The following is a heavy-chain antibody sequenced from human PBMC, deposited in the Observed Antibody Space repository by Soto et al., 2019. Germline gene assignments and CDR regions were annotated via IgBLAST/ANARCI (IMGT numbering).Heavy chain of an antibody. CDR1: GYSFAGYW. V-gene: IGHV5-51*01. J-gene: IGHJ1*01. CDR3: ARRGYSNTDGYFQH. CDR2: IYPGDSDT. D-gene: IGHD6-13*01. Sequence: GESLKISCTGSGYSFAGYWIAWVRQMPGKGLEWMGIIYPGDSDTRYSPSFQGQVTITADKSISTAYLQWSSLKASDTPMYYCARRGYSNTDGYFQHWGQGTLVTVSS.